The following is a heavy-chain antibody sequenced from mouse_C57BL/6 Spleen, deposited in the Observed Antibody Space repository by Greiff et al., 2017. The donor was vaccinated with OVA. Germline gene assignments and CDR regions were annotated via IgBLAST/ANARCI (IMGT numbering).Heavy chain of an antibody. CDR2: IYPRSGNT. CDR3: AAIYDGYYFDY. D-gene: IGHD2-3*01. J-gene: IGHJ2*01. Sequence: QVQLQQSGAELARPGASVKLSCKASGYTFTSYGISWVKQRTGQGLEWIGEIYPRSGNTYYNEKFKGKATLTADTSSSTEYMELRSLTSEDSAVYFCAAIYDGYYFDYWGQGTTLTVSS. CDR1: GYTFTSYG. V-gene: IGHV1-81*01.